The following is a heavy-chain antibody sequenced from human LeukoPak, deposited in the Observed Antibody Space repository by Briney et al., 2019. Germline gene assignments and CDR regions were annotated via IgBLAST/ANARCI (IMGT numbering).Heavy chain of an antibody. V-gene: IGHV5-51*01. CDR1: GYTFSNYW. CDR2: IYPRDSDT. CDR3: ARLDCSSDRCGRDDDAFDV. D-gene: IGHD6-19*01. J-gene: IGHJ3*01. Sequence: GESLKISCKGSGYTFSNYWIGWVRQMPGKGLESVGIIYPRDSDTRYSPSFEGHVTISADKSISTAYLQWNSLKASDTGMYYCARLDCSSDRCGRDDDAFDVWGRGTMVTVSS.